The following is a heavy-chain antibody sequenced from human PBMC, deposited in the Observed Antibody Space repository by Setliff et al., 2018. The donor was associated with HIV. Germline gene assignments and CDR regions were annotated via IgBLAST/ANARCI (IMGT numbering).Heavy chain of an antibody. CDR1: GFTFTSFG. V-gene: IGHV1-18*01. CDR2: ISAYSDNT. J-gene: IGHJ5*02. D-gene: IGHD2-15*01. CDR3: ARGYCGGGICYSPNWLVP. Sequence: ASVKVSCKASGFTFTSFGINWVRQAPGQGLEWMGWISAYSDNTKYAQKFQGRVTMTTDTSTSTAYMEIKSLTSDDTAVYYCARGYCGGGICYSPNWLVPWGQGTLVTVSS.